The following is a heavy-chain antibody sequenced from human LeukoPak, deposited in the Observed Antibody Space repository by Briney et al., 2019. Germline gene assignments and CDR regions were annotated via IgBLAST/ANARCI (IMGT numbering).Heavy chain of an antibody. CDR2: IYYSGST. CDR3: ARVSPYSSSWYYFDY. CDR1: GGSISSYY. J-gene: IGHJ4*02. D-gene: IGHD6-13*01. Sequence: SETLSLTCTVSGGSISSYYWSWIRQPPGKGLEWIGYIYYSGSTNYNPSLKSRVTISVDTSKNQFSLKLSSVTAADTAVYYCARVSPYSSSWYYFDYWGQGTLVTVSS. V-gene: IGHV4-59*01.